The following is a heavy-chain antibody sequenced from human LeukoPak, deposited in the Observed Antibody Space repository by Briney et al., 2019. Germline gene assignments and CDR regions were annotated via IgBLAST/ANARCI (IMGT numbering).Heavy chain of an antibody. J-gene: IGHJ4*02. CDR2: INAGNGNT. CDR1: GYTFTSYA. CDR3: ARQSNPSSYYDFWSGYYKY. D-gene: IGHD3-3*01. V-gene: IGHV1-3*01. Sequence: GASVKVSCKASGYTFTSYAMHWVRQAPGQRLEWMGWINAGNGNTKHSQKFQGRVTITRDTSASTAYMELSSLRSEDTAVYYCARQSNPSSYYDFWSGYYKYWGQGTLVTVSS.